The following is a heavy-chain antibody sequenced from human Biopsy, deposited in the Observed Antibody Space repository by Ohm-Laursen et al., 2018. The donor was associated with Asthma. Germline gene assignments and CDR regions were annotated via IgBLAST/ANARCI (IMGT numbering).Heavy chain of an antibody. CDR2: ISYGGKT. CDR1: SGSGGYMRSGNYY. CDR3: ARRITIFGVVQKDHGMDA. D-gene: IGHD3-3*01. J-gene: IGHJ6*02. Sequence: TLSLTCSLSSGSGGYMRSGNYYWDWIRQAPGKGLEWIGYISYGGKTSYNPSLKNRVTISRDTSKNQFSLRLTSVTAADTAVYFCARRITIFGVVQKDHGMDAWGQGTTVIVSS. V-gene: IGHV4-39*01.